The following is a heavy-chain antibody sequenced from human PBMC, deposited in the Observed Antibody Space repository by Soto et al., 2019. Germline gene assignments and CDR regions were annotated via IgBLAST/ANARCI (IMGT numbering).Heavy chain of an antibody. Sequence: PSQTLALASGISGETVSSNSAACNGLRQSPSRGVELLGRTYYRSKWYNDYAVSVESRITINPDTSKNHFSLQLNFVTPEDTAVYFCARGEQYSGRIFDYWGQGTLVTFSP. CDR1: GETVSSNSAA. J-gene: IGHJ4*02. V-gene: IGHV6-1*01. D-gene: IGHD1-26*01. CDR2: TYYRSKWYN. CDR3: ARGEQYSGRIFDY.